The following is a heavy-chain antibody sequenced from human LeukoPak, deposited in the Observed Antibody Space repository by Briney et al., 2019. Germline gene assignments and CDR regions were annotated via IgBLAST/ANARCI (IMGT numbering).Heavy chain of an antibody. D-gene: IGHD1-26*01. V-gene: IGHV3-23*01. CDR3: AKERHPTRGELPYFDS. Sequence: GGSLRLSCAASGFTFSSYAMSWVRQAPGKGLEWVSAISGSGGSTYYADSVKGRFTISRDNSKNTLYLQMNSLRAEDTAVYYCAKERHPTRGELPYFDSWGQGTLVTVSP. CDR2: ISGSGGST. J-gene: IGHJ4*02. CDR1: GFTFSSYA.